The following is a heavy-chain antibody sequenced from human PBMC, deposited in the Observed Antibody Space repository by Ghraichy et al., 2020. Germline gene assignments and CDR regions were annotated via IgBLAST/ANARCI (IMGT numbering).Heavy chain of an antibody. V-gene: IGHV3-30*03. CDR3: EGSGYWGDADY. J-gene: IGHJ4*02. CDR1: GFTFSSYG. CDR2: ISYDGSNK. Sequence: GGSLRLSCAASGFTFSSYGMHWVRQAPGKGLEWVAVISYDGSNKYYADSVKGRFTISRDNSKNTLYLQMNSLRAEDTAVYYCEGSGYWGDADYWGQGTLVTVSS. D-gene: IGHD3-22*01.